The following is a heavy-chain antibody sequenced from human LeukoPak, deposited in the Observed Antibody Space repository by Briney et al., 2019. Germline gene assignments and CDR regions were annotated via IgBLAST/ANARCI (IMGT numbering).Heavy chain of an antibody. CDR2: INPNNGGT. CDR3: ARQYTYNTDY. Sequence: ASVKVSCKASGYTFTSYAMHWVRQAPGQRLEWMGWINPNNGGTNYLQKFYGRVTMTRDTSISTVYMELIRLRSDDTAVYYCARQYTYNTDYWDQGTLVTVSS. D-gene: IGHD5-18*01. CDR1: GYTFTSYA. J-gene: IGHJ4*02. V-gene: IGHV1-2*02.